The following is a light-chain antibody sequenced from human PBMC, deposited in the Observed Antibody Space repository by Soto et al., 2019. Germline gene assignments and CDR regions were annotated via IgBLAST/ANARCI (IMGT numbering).Light chain of an antibody. Sequence: QLTQSPSPLSASVGDRVTITCRASQDISVYLAWYQQKPGKAPKLLIYGASTLQSGVPSRFSGSGSGTDFTLTISSLQPEDFASYYCQQVNTHSYTFGQGTKLEIK. CDR1: QDISVY. J-gene: IGKJ2*01. CDR2: GAS. CDR3: QQVNTHSYT. V-gene: IGKV1-9*01.